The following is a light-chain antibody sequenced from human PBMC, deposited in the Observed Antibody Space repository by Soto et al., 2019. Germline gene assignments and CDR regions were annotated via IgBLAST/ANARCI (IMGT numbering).Light chain of an antibody. V-gene: IGLV1-40*01. CDR1: SSNIGAGYG. Sequence: QLVLTQPPSVSGAPGQRVIISCAGSSSNIGAGYGVHWYRQLPGTAPKLLIYDGTNRPSGVPDRFSGSKSGTSASLAITGLQAEDEADYYCQSYDSSLSGCLFGRGTKLTVL. J-gene: IGLJ2*01. CDR2: DGT. CDR3: QSYDSSLSGCL.